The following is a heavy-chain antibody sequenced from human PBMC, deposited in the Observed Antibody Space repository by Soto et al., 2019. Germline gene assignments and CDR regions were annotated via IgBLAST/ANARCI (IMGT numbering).Heavy chain of an antibody. CDR1: GFTFGDYA. CDR2: IRSKAYGGTT. Sequence: GSLRLSCTASGFTFGDYAMSWFRQAPGKGLEWVGFIRSKAYGGTTEYAASVKGRFTISRDDSKSIAYLQMNSLKTEDTAVYYCTRVRIIVATRGYYYGIDVCGTGTTVTVSS. CDR3: TRVRIIVATRGYYYGIDV. J-gene: IGHJ6*04. D-gene: IGHD2-2*01. V-gene: IGHV3-49*03.